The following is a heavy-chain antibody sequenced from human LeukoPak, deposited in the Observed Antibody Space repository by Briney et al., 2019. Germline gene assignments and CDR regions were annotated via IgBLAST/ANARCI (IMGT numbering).Heavy chain of an antibody. J-gene: IGHJ6*03. CDR2: FDPEDGET. D-gene: IGHD3-3*01. CDR3: ARVSLPHSDYDFWSGYSSQGPTGYYYMDV. Sequence: ASVKVSCKVSGYTLTELSMHWVRQAPGKGLEWMGGFDPEDGETIYAQKFQGRVTMTEDTSTDTAYMELSSLRSEDTAVYYCARVSLPHSDYDFWSGYSSQGPTGYYYMDVWGKGTTVTVSS. V-gene: IGHV1-24*01. CDR1: GYTLTELS.